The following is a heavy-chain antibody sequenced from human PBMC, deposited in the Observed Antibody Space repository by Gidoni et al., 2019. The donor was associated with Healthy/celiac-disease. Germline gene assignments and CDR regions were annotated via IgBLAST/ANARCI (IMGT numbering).Heavy chain of an antibody. CDR2: MNPNSGNT. CDR1: GYTFTSYD. CDR3: ARGHPRITIFGVVIHPGEWFDP. Sequence: QVQLVQSGAEVKKPGASVKVSCKASGYTFTSYDINWVRQATGQGLEWMGWMNPNSGNTGYAQKFQGRVTMTRNTSISTAYMELSSLRSEDTAVYYCARGHPRITIFGVVIHPGEWFDPWGQGTLVTVSS. V-gene: IGHV1-8*01. D-gene: IGHD3-3*01. J-gene: IGHJ5*02.